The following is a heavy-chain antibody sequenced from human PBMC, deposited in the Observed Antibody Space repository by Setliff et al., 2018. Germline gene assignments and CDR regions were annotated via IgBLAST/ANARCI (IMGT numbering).Heavy chain of an antibody. Sequence: PGGSLRLSCAASGDSFTSFDMHWVRQAPGKGLEWVAFIRYDGSDKYYADSVKGRFTISRDNNKNSLYLQINGRTPQDTGLYYWAKDRGRGGWHMNFDSWGQGTLVTVSS. J-gene: IGHJ4*02. CDR3: AKDRGRGGWHMNFDS. V-gene: IGHV3-30*02. D-gene: IGHD6-19*01. CDR2: IRYDGSDK. CDR1: GDSFTSFD.